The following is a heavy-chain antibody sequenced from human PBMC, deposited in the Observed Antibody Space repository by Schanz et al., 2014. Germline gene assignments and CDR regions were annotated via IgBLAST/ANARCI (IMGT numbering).Heavy chain of an antibody. J-gene: IGHJ4*02. CDR3: VRDGDERLVVIFDQ. CDR2: ISPLLGIP. CDR1: GGTFSSFS. D-gene: IGHD3-22*01. V-gene: IGHV1-69*04. Sequence: QVPLVQSGAEVKKPGSSVRVSCEASGGTFSSFSFSWVRQAPGQGLEWMGRISPLLGIPNYAQKFQGRATMTTDTSTSTAYMELRNLRSDDTAVYYCVRDGDERLVVIFDQWGQGTLVTVSS.